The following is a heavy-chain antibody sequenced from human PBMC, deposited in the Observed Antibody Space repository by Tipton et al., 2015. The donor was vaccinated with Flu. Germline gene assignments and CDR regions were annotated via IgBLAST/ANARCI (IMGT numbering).Heavy chain of an antibody. V-gene: IGHV4-38-2*02. CDR3: ARDPSLGMPDYFDS. D-gene: IGHD2-2*01. CDR1: GDSMRRDYF. CDR2: IHYSGSP. Sequence: TLSLTCTVSGDSMRRDYFWGWIRQAPGKGLEWIGNIHYSGSPHYNPSLKSRVTISVDTSKKQFSLQLRSVTAADTAVYYCARDPSLGMPDYFDSRGRGTLVTASS. J-gene: IGHJ4*02.